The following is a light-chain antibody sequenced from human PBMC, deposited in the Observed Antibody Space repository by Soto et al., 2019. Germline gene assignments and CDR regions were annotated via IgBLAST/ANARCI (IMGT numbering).Light chain of an antibody. CDR1: QSISRR. CDR2: DAS. Sequence: DIQMTQSPATLSASVVDRVTITCRASQSISRRLTWYQQKPGKAPKLLIYDASSLESGVPQSFSGSGSGTEFTLTISSLQTDDFSTYYCQQYHSYWTFGQGTKV. CDR3: QQYHSYWT. V-gene: IGKV1-5*01. J-gene: IGKJ1*01.